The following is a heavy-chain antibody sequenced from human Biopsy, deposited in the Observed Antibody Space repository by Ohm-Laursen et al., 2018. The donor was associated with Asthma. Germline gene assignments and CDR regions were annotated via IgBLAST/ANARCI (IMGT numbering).Heavy chain of an antibody. D-gene: IGHD4-17*01. CDR1: GGTFSRYA. V-gene: IGHV1-69*13. Sequence: GASVKVSCKASGGTFSRYAISWVRQAPGQGLEWMGGIIPVFGISNYAQKFQDRVTFTADGSTSSAYMELSSLTSEDSAVYYCAREVSTVDYGYYYFAMDVWGQGTTVTVSS. CDR3: AREVSTVDYGYYYFAMDV. J-gene: IGHJ6*02. CDR2: IIPVFGIS.